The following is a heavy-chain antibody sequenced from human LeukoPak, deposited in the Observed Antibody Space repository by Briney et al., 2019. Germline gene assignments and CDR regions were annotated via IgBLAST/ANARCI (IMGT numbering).Heavy chain of an antibody. CDR2: ISYDGSNK. V-gene: IGHV3-30*18. CDR3: AKGIDSGYDFFY. D-gene: IGHD5-12*01. CDR1: GFTFSSYG. Sequence: GGFLRLSCAASGFTFSSYGVHWVRQAPGKGLEWVAVISYDGSNKYYVDSVKGRFTISRDNSKNTLYLQMNSLRAEDTAVYYCAKGIDSGYDFFYWGQGTLVTVSS. J-gene: IGHJ4*02.